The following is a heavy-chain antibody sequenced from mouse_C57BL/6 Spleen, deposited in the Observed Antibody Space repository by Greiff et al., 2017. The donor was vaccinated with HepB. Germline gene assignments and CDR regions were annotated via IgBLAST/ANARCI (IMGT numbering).Heavy chain of an antibody. CDR1: GYSFTGYF. J-gene: IGHJ3*01. CDR2: INPYNGDT. CDR3: ARSYGSSSCFAY. D-gene: IGHD1-1*01. Sequence: VQLKQSGPELVKPGDSVKISCKASGYSFTGYFMNWVMQSHGKSLEWIGRINPYNGDTFYNQKFKGKATLTVDKSSSTAHMELRSLTSEDSAVYYCARSYGSSSCFAYWGQGTLVTVSA. V-gene: IGHV1-20*01.